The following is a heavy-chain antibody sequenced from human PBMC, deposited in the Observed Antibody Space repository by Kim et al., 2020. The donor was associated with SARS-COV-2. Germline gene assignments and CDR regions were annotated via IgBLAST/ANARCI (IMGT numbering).Heavy chain of an antibody. V-gene: IGHV3-33*06. J-gene: IGHJ4*02. CDR3: AKDKHRMTGSGLGY. Sequence: YADYVKAGFTISRDNSKNTLYLQMNSLRAEDTAVYYCAKDKHRMTGSGLGYWGQGTLVTVSS. D-gene: IGHD1-1*01.